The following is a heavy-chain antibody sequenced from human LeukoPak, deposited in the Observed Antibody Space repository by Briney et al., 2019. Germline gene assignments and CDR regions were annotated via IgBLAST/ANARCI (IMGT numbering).Heavy chain of an antibody. CDR1: GFTLSRDS. D-gene: IGHD2-15*01. CDR3: VRDNPRCCGVVPANIDDY. V-gene: IGHV3-48*01. Sequence: GGSLRLSCAASGFTLSRDSMNWVRQAPGKGLEWISYISYDSAIKYYADSVRGQFTISRDNAKNSLYLQMHSLRAEDTAVYYCVRDNPRCCGVVPANIDDYWGQGTLVTVSS. J-gene: IGHJ4*02. CDR2: ISYDSAIK.